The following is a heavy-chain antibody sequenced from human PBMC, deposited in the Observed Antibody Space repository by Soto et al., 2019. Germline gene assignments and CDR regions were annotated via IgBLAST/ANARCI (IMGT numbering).Heavy chain of an antibody. D-gene: IGHD3-9*01. CDR2: IIPIFVTA. J-gene: IGHJ6*02. CDR3: ARDPGYYDILTVKNGMDV. CDR1: GGTFSSYA. V-gene: IGHV1-69*12. Sequence: QVQLVQSGAEVKKPGSSVKVSCKASGGTFSSYAISWVRQAPGQGLEWMGGIIPIFVTANDAQKFQGRVTITADESTSTAYMELSSLRSEDTAVYYCARDPGYYDILTVKNGMDVWGQGTTVTVSS.